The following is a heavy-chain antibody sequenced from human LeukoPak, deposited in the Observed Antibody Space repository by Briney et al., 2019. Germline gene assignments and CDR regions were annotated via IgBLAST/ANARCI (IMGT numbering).Heavy chain of an antibody. CDR3: ARGGSIAARPAWFDP. CDR1: GGSISSYY. D-gene: IGHD6-6*01. Sequence: PSETLSLTCTVSGGSISSYYWSWIRQPAGKGLEWIGYIYYSGSTNYNPSLKSRVTISVDTSKNQFSLKLSSVTAADTAVYYCARGGSIAARPAWFDPWGQGTLVTVSS. CDR2: IYYSGST. J-gene: IGHJ5*02. V-gene: IGHV4-59*01.